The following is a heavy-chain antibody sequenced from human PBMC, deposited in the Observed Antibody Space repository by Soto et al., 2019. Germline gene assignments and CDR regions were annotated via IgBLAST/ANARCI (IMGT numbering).Heavy chain of an antibody. CDR1: GYTFTGYY. V-gene: IGHV1-2*04. CDR2: INPNSGGT. J-gene: IGHJ3*02. D-gene: IGHD5-12*01. CDR3: ARGRLRNGIDAFDI. Sequence: ASVKVSCKASGYTFTGYYMHWVRQAPGQGLEWMGWINPNSGGTNYAQKFQGWVTMTRDTSISTAYMEMSRLGSDDTAVYYCARGRLRNGIDAFDIWGQGTMVTVSS.